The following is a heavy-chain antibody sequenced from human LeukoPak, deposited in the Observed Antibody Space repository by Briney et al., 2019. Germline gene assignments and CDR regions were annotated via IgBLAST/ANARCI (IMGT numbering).Heavy chain of an antibody. V-gene: IGHV3-7*04. J-gene: IGHJ4*02. CDR2: IKPDGSDQ. CDR1: GFTFTSYW. Sequence: GGSLRLSCAASGFTFTSYWMNWVHQAPGKGLEWVANIKPDGSDQYYVDSVKGRFTISRDNAKNSLYLQMNSLRAEDTAVYYCARENFQYWAQGTLVTVSS. CDR3: ARENFQY.